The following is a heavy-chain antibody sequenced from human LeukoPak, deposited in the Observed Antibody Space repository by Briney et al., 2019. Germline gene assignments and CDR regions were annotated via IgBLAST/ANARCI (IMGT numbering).Heavy chain of an antibody. V-gene: IGHV3-30*18. Sequence: GGSLRLSCAASGFTFSSYGMHWVRQAPGKGLEWVAVISYDGSNKYYADSVKGRFTIARDNSKNTVFLQMDSLRAEDTAIYYCAKGVSPARTTTAQPYDYWGQGTLVTVSS. CDR1: GFTFSSYG. J-gene: IGHJ4*02. D-gene: IGHD1/OR15-1a*01. CDR3: AKGVSPARTTTAQPYDY. CDR2: ISYDGSNK.